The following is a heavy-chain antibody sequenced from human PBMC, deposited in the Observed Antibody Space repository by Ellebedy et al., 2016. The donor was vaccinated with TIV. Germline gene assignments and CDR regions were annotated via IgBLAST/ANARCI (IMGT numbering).Heavy chain of an antibody. CDR1: GFTFSSYW. D-gene: IGHD3-10*01. CDR2: INGDDSST. CDR3: AKDEVEILVRGVITAPYYFDH. V-gene: IGHV3-74*01. Sequence: GESLKISCAASGFTFSSYWMHWVRQAPGKGLVWVSRINGDDSSTSYADSVRGRFTISRDISKHTLYLQMNSLRAEDTAVYFCAKDEVEILVRGVITAPYYFDHWGQGTLVTVSS. J-gene: IGHJ4*02.